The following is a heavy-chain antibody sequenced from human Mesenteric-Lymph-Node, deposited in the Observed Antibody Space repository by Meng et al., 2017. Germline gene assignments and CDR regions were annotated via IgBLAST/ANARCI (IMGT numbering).Heavy chain of an antibody. CDR3: TRVPCSGGSCYSRYIEY. V-gene: IGHV3-49*04. CDR1: GFTFGDYA. D-gene: IGHD2-15*01. CDR2: IRSKAYGGTT. J-gene: IGHJ4*02. Sequence: GESLKISCTASGFTFGDYAMSWVRQAPGKGLEWVGFIRSKAYGGTTEYAASVKGRFTISRDDSKSIAYLQMNSLKTEDTAVYYCTRVPCSGGSCYSRYIEYWGQGTLVTVSS.